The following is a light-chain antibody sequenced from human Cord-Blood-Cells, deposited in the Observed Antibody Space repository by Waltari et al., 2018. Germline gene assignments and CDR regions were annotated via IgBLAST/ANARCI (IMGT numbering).Light chain of an antibody. V-gene: IGLV2-14*01. Sequence: QSALTQPASVSGSPGQSITISCTGTSSDVGGYNYVSWYQQHPSKDPKLMIYDVSNRPAGVSNRFSGSKSGNTASLTISGLQAEDEADYYCSSYTSSSTLVVFGGGTKLTVL. CDR1: SSDVGGYNY. CDR2: DVS. J-gene: IGLJ2*01. CDR3: SSYTSSSTLVV.